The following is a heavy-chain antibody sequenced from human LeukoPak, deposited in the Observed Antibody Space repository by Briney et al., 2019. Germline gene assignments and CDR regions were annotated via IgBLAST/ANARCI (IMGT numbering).Heavy chain of an antibody. CDR1: GFTFSSYG. Sequence: GRSLRLSCVASGFTFSSYGMHWVRQAPGKGLEWVAVISNDGSNKYYADSVKGRFTISRDNSKNTLYLQMNSLRAEDTAVYYCAKGRGAFDIWGQGTMVTVSS. D-gene: IGHD3-10*01. CDR3: AKGRGAFDI. CDR2: ISNDGSNK. J-gene: IGHJ3*02. V-gene: IGHV3-30*18.